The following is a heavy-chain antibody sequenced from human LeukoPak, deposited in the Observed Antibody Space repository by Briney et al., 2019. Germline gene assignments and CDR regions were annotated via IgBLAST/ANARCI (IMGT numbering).Heavy chain of an antibody. J-gene: IGHJ4*02. CDR1: GGSISSSSYY. V-gene: IGHV4-39*07. CDR2: IYYSGST. D-gene: IGHD3-10*01. CDR3: ARAPPSAPFDY. Sequence: SETLSLTCTVSGGSISSSSYYWGWIRQPPGKGLEWIGSIYYSGSTYYNPSLKSRVTISVDTSKNQFSLRLSSVTAADTAMYYCARAPPSAPFDYWGRGILVTVSS.